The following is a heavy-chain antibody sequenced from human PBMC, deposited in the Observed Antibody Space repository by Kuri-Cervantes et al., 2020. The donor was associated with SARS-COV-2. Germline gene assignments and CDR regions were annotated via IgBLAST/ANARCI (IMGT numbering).Heavy chain of an antibody. D-gene: IGHD4-23*01. Sequence: ASVKVSCKASGYTFTGYYMHWVRQAPGQGLEWMGWINPNSGGTNYAQKFQGRVTMTRDTSISIAYMELSSLRSEDTAVYYCAGSPAVVHTYYYYYYMDVWGKGTTVTVSS. V-gene: IGHV1-2*02. J-gene: IGHJ6*03. CDR2: INPNSGGT. CDR1: GYTFTGYY. CDR3: AGSPAVVHTYYYYYYMDV.